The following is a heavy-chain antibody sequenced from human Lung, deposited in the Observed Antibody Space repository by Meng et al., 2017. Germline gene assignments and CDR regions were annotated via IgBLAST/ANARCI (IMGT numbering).Heavy chain of an antibody. Sequence: QVQLVQSVAERKNPGASVKVYCKASGYTFTSYGISWVRQAPGQGLEWMGWINAGNGNTKYSQKFQGRVTITRDTSASTAYMELSSLRSEDTAVYYCARGDYCGGDCYWFDYWGQGTLVTVSS. V-gene: IGHV1-18*01. J-gene: IGHJ4*02. CDR1: GYTFTSYG. CDR2: INAGNGNT. D-gene: IGHD2-21*02. CDR3: ARGDYCGGDCYWFDY.